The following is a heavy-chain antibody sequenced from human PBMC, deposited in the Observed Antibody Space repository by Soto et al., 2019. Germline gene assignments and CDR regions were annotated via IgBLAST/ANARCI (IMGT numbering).Heavy chain of an antibody. J-gene: IGHJ6*02. CDR1: GFTFSSYS. V-gene: IGHV3-21*01. D-gene: IGHD6-6*01. Sequence: PVGSVRLSCAAYGFTFSSYSMNWVRQAPGKGLEWVSSISSSSSYIYYADSVKGRFTISRDNAKNSLYLQMNSLRAEDTAVYYCARGSISYLYGMDVWGQGTTVTVSS. CDR3: ARGSISYLYGMDV. CDR2: ISSSSSYI.